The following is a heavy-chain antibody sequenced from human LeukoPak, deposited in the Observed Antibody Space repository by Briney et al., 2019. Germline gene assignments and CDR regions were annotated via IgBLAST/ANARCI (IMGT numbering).Heavy chain of an antibody. CDR3: ARVLGSSGNWFDP. V-gene: IGHV3-33*01. J-gene: IGHJ5*02. CDR2: IWYDGSNK. CDR1: GFTFSSYG. Sequence: GGSLRLSCAASGFTFSSYGMHWVRQAPGKGLEWVAVIWYDGSNKYYADSVKGRFTISRDNSKNTLYLQMTSLRAEDTAVYYCARVLGSSGNWFDPWGQGTLVTVSS. D-gene: IGHD6-13*01.